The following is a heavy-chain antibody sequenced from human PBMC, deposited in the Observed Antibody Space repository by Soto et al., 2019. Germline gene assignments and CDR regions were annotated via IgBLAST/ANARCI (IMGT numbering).Heavy chain of an antibody. CDR2: ISGSGTIT. J-gene: IGHJ5*02. CDR1: GFPFSSRA. CDR3: AEWARYCSGADCRA. Sequence: EVQLLESGGGLVQPGGSLRLSCAASGFPFSSRAMSWVRQAPGKGLEWVSAISGSGTITYYADSVKGRFTISRDTSKNTLYLQMNSLRADDTAVYYCAEWARYCSGADCRAWGQGTLVNVPS. D-gene: IGHD2-15*01. V-gene: IGHV3-23*01.